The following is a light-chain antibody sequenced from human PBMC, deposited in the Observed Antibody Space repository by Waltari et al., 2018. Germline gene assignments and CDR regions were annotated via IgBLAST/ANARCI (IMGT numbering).Light chain of an antibody. V-gene: IGKV4-1*01. CDR3: QQYYSTPYT. CDR2: WAS. Sequence: DIVMTQSPDSLAVPLGERDTITCKSSQSVLYSSNNKNYLAWYQQKPGQPPKLLISWASTREAGVPDRFSGSGSGTDFTLTISSLQAEDVAVYYCQQYYSTPYTFGQGTKLEIK. CDR1: QSVLYSSNNKNY. J-gene: IGKJ2*01.